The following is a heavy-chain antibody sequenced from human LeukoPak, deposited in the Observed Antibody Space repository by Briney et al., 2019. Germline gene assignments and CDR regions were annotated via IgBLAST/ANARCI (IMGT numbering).Heavy chain of an antibody. D-gene: IGHD1-26*01. J-gene: IGHJ4*02. CDR3: AKVTVGATTNYYFDY. CDR2: IYSGGST. CDR1: GFTVSSNY. V-gene: IGHV3-53*05. Sequence: PGGSLRLSCAASGFTVSSNYMSWVRQAPGKGLEWVSVIYSGGSTYYADSVKGRFTISRDNSKNTLYLQMNSLRAEDTAVYYCAKVTVGATTNYYFDYWGQGTLVTVSS.